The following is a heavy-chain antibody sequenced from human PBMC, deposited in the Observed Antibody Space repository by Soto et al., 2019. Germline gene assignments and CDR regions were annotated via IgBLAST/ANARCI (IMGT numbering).Heavy chain of an antibody. V-gene: IGHV4-59*01. CDR2: IYYSGST. CDR1: GGSISSYY. D-gene: IGHD4-17*01. CDR3: ARATVPYYFDY. Sequence: SETLSLTCTISGGSISSYYWSWIRQPPGKGLEWIGYIYYSGSTNYNPSLKSRVTISVDTSKNQFSLKLSSVTAADTAVYYCARATVPYYFDYWGQGTLVTVSS. J-gene: IGHJ4*02.